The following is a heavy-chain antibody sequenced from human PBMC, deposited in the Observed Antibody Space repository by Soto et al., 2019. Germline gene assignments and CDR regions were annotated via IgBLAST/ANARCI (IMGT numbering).Heavy chain of an antibody. CDR1: GFTFSSYS. J-gene: IGHJ5*02. D-gene: IGHD6-6*01. CDR3: ARDPTRISASLDGLGWFDP. V-gene: IGHV3-21*01. Sequence: GGSLRLSCAASGFTFSSYSMNWVRQAPGKGLEWVSSISSSSSYIYYADSVKGRFTISRDNAKNSLYLQMNSLRAEDTAVYYCARDPTRISASLDGLGWFDPCGQGILVTGSS. CDR2: ISSSSSYI.